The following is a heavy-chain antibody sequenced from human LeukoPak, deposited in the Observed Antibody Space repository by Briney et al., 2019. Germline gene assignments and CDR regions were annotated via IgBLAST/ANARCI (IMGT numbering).Heavy chain of an antibody. CDR3: ARDSYYYDSSGYYDFDY. V-gene: IGHV3-21*01. Sequence: GRSLRLSCAASGFTFSSYAMHWVRQAPGKGLEWVSSISSSSSYIYYADSVKGRFTISRDNAKNSLYLQMNSLRAEDTAVYYCARDSYYYDSSGYYDFDYWGQGTLVTVSS. CDR2: ISSSSSYI. D-gene: IGHD3-22*01. CDR1: GFTFSSYA. J-gene: IGHJ4*02.